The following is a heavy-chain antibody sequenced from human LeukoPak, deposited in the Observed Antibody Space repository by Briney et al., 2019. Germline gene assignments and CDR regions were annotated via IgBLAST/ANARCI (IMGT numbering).Heavy chain of an antibody. CDR3: ARDLLDIVVVPAAMPLDY. J-gene: IGHJ4*02. CDR2: ISSYNGKT. Sequence: VSVKVSCKAPGYTFPSYGISWVRQAPGQGLEWRGWISSYNGKTNYAQKLQGRVTMTTDASTSTAYMELRSLRSDDTAVYYCARDLLDIVVVPAAMPLDYWGQGTLVTVSS. D-gene: IGHD2-2*01. CDR1: GYTFPSYG. V-gene: IGHV1-18*01.